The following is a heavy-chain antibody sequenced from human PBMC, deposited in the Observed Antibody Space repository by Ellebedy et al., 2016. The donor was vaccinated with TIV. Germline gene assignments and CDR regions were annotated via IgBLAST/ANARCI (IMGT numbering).Heavy chain of an antibody. J-gene: IGHJ6*02. CDR2: IYPTGST. D-gene: IGHD1-26*01. CDR3: ARVSGDYYFVMDV. V-gene: IGHV4-4*07. Sequence: MPSETLSLTCTVSGGSNRSYYWSWIRQPAGKGLEWIGRIYPTGSTGYSPTLKSRITMSIDTSKNQFSLKMTSVTAADTAVYYCARVSGDYYFVMDVWGQGTTVTVSS. CDR1: GGSNRSYY.